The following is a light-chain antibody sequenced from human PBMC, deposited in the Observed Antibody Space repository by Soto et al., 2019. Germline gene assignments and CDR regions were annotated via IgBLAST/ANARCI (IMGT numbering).Light chain of an antibody. Sequence: EIVRTQSPATLSVSPGERVTLSCMASQSVRSNLAWYQQKPGQAPRLLIYGASTRATGIPARFSGSASGTEFTLTINSLQSEDFAVYYCQQYNTWPPTFGQGTKVDIK. J-gene: IGKJ1*01. V-gene: IGKV3-15*01. CDR3: QQYNTWPPT. CDR1: QSVRSN. CDR2: GAS.